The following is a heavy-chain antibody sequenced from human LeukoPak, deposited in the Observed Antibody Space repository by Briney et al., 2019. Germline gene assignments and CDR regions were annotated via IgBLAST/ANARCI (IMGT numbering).Heavy chain of an antibody. CDR2: ILHSGST. D-gene: IGHD1-1*01. J-gene: IGHJ4*02. Sequence: SETLSLTCTVSGYSISSGYYWGWLRQPPGKGLEWIGSILHSGSTYYNPSLKSRVTISVDTSKNQFSLKLTSVTAADTAVYYCARYPGTLFQADYWGQGTLVTVSS. V-gene: IGHV4-38-2*02. CDR1: GYSISSGYY. CDR3: ARYPGTLFQADY.